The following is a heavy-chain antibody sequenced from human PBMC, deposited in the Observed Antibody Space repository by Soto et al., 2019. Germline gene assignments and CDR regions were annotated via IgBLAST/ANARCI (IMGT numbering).Heavy chain of an antibody. D-gene: IGHD1-7*01. Sequence: EVQLLESGGGLVQPGGSLRLSCAASGFTFSSYAMSWVRQAPGKGLEWVSAISGSGGSTYYADSVKGRFTISRDNYKKTIYLQMNSMRAEDTAVYYCAGYELELAPDSWFDPWGQGTLVTVSS. CDR2: ISGSGGST. J-gene: IGHJ5*02. CDR1: GFTFSSYA. CDR3: AGYELELAPDSWFDP. V-gene: IGHV3-23*01.